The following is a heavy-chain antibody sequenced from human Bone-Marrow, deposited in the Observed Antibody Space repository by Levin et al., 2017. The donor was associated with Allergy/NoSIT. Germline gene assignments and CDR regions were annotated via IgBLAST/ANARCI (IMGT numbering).Heavy chain of an antibody. Sequence: PGGSLRLSCTVSGGSINDYYWSWIRQPPGKGLEWIGYVFYSGSTNYNPSLKSRLTISVDMSKRHFSLKLSSVTAADTAVYYCARVTMGWFDPWGQGTLVTVAS. CDR1: GGSINDYY. J-gene: IGHJ5*02. D-gene: IGHD3-3*01. CDR3: ARVTMGWFDP. V-gene: IGHV4-59*01. CDR2: VFYSGST.